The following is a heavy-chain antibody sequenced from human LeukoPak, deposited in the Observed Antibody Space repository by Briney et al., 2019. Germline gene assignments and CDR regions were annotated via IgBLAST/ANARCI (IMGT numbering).Heavy chain of an antibody. J-gene: IGHJ4*02. V-gene: IGHV4-59*01. CDR1: GGSISSYY. Sequence: PSETLSLTCTVSGGSISSYYWSWIRQPPGKGLEWIGYIYYSGSTDYNPSLKSRVTISVDTSKNQFSLNLTSVTAADTAVYYCARTDSHYLSFDYWGQGTLVTVSS. CDR2: IYYSGST. D-gene: IGHD4-11*01. CDR3: ARTDSHYLSFDY.